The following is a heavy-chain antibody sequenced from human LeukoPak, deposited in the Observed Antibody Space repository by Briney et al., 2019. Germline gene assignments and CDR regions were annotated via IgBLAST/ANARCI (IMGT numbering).Heavy chain of an antibody. Sequence: PGGSLRLSCAASGFTFSGYGMHWVRQAPGKGLEWVSSISSGTNYIFEAGSVKCRFTVTKDPALNTLSLQMNSLTAYDTAVYYCARSAGGNYFDYWDQGTLVTVSS. CDR2: ISSGTNYI. J-gene: IGHJ4*02. D-gene: IGHD2-8*02. CDR1: GFTFSGYG. V-gene: IGHV3-21*01. CDR3: ARSAGGNYFDY.